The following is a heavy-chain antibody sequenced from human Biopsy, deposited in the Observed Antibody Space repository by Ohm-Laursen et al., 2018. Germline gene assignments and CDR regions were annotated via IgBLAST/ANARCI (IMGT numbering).Heavy chain of an antibody. Sequence: SLRLSCSAFGFIFSRYWMNWVRQTPEKGLEWVANMNQDGSEEHYVDSVKGRFTISRDNSKSSLYLQMNSLRDEDTAVYYCARGPSGTAAGRFASWGQGTLATVSS. CDR2: MNQDGSEE. CDR3: ARGPSGTAAGRFAS. J-gene: IGHJ4*02. V-gene: IGHV3-7*04. CDR1: GFIFSRYW. D-gene: IGHD6-13*01.